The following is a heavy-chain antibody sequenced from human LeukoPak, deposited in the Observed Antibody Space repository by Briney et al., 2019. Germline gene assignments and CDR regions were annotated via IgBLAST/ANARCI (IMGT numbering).Heavy chain of an antibody. Sequence: GGSLRLSCAASGFTFSSYGMYWVRQAPGKGLEWVAVISFDGSNKNYADSVKGRFTISRDNAKNTLYLQMNSLRAEDTAVYYCAKDRQYHGSGCLFDYWGQGTLVTVSS. V-gene: IGHV3-30*18. CDR3: AKDRQYHGSGCLFDY. CDR2: ISFDGSNK. J-gene: IGHJ4*02. D-gene: IGHD3-10*01. CDR1: GFTFSSYG.